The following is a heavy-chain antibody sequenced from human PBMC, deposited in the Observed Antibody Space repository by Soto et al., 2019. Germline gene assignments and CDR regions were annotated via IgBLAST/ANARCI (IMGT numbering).Heavy chain of an antibody. V-gene: IGHV5-51*01. CDR1: GYIFTSYW. J-gene: IGHJ3*02. CDR2: IYPGDSDT. CDR3: ASSSTDAFDI. Sequence: VESLKISCKGSGYIFTSYWICWGRQMPGKGLEWMGIIYPGDSDTRYSPSFQGQVTISADKSISTAYLQWSSLKASDTAMYYCASSSTDAFDIWGQGTMVTVSS. D-gene: IGHD6-13*01.